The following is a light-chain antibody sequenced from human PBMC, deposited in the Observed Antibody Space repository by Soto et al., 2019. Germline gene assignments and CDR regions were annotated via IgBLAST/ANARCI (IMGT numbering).Light chain of an antibody. Sequence: EFALTQSPGTLSLSPGETATLSCRASQSITSTYLAWYQQKPGQAPRLLIYGASSRATGIPDRFSGSGSGTDFSLTISRLEPEDFAVYYCQQYGSSPPITFGHGTRLEIK. CDR1: QSITSTY. V-gene: IGKV3-20*01. CDR3: QQYGSSPPIT. J-gene: IGKJ5*01. CDR2: GAS.